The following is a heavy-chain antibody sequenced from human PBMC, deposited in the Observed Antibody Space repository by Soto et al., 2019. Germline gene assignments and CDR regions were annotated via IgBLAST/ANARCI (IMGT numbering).Heavy chain of an antibody. CDR1: GFTFSSYG. Sequence: GGSLRLSCAASGFTFSSYGMHWVRQAPGKGLEWVAVISYDGSNKYYADSVKGRFTISRDNSKNTLYLQMNSLRAEDTAVYYCAKTAAGHYFDYWGQGTLVTVSS. D-gene: IGHD6-13*01. V-gene: IGHV3-30*18. CDR2: ISYDGSNK. J-gene: IGHJ4*02. CDR3: AKTAAGHYFDY.